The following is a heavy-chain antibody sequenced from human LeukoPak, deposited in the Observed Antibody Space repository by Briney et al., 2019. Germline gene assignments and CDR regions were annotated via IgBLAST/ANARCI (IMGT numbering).Heavy chain of an antibody. J-gene: IGHJ4*02. CDR3: AKDGGLWVSAHWGDS. CDR1: VFTFSSYS. CDR2: ITTSDGNT. V-gene: IGHV3-23*01. Sequence: GGSLSLSRAASVFTFSSYSMNWVRKAPGKGLEWVSTITTSDGNTYYADSVKGRFTVSRDNSKNTLFLQMNSLRAEDTAVYYCAKDGGLWVSAHWGDSWGRGTLVTVSS. D-gene: IGHD7-27*01.